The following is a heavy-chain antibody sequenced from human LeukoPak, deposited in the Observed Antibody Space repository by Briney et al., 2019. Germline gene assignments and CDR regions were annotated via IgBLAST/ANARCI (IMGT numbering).Heavy chain of an antibody. J-gene: IGHJ4*02. D-gene: IGHD2-2*01. CDR3: ARDEYQLPHFDY. CDR2: ISSSSSYI. Sequence: GGPLRLSCAASGFTFSSYSMNWVRQAPGKGLEWVSSISSSSSYIYYADSVKGRFTISRDNAKNSLYLQMNSLRAEDTAVYYCARDEYQLPHFDYWGQGTLVTVSS. V-gene: IGHV3-21*01. CDR1: GFTFSSYS.